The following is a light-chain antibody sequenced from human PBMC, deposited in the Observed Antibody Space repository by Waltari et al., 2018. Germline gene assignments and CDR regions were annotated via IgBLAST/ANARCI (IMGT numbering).Light chain of an antibody. CDR1: VLANKY. Sequence: SFELTQTSSLSVSPGQTVRITCSGDVLANKYARWFQQKPGQAPILIISKDTERPAGIPERFSGSSSGTTVTLTITGAQVEDEADYYCYPAADNDLGVFGGGTKLTVL. J-gene: IGLJ3*02. CDR3: YPAADNDLGV. V-gene: IGLV3-27*01. CDR2: KDT.